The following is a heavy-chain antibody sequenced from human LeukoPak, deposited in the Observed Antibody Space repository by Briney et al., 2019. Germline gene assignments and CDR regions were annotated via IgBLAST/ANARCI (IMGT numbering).Heavy chain of an antibody. CDR3: ARLRYYAVDV. Sequence: GGSLRLSCAASGFTFNTFDMTRVRQAPGKGLEWVSYISSGSSSRYYADSVKGRFTISRDNTKNSLYLQMNSLRAEDTAVYFCARLRYYAVDVWGQGTTVIVSS. V-gene: IGHV3-48*01. CDR1: GFTFNTFD. CDR2: ISSGSSSR. J-gene: IGHJ6*02.